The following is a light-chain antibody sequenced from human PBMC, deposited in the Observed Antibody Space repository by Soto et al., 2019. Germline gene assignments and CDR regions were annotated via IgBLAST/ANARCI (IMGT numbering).Light chain of an antibody. CDR2: EVT. Sequence: QSALTQPASVSGSPGQSIAISCTGTSSDVGGYDYVSWYQQHPDKATKLIIYEVTKRPSGVSNRFSGSKSGNTASLTISGLQPDDEADYYCSSHTSGDTRVFGSGTKVTVL. CDR1: SSDVGGYDY. J-gene: IGLJ1*01. V-gene: IGLV2-14*01. CDR3: SSHTSGDTRV.